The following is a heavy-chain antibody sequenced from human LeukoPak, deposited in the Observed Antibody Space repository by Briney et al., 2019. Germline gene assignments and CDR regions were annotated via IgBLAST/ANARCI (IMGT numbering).Heavy chain of an antibody. D-gene: IGHD3-22*01. V-gene: IGHV4-59*12. J-gene: IGHJ6*03. CDR1: GGSITNYY. CDR2: IYYSGST. Sequence: PSETLSLTCTVSGGSITNYYWSWIRQPPGKGLEWIGSIYYSGSTYYNPSLKSRVTISVDTSKNQFSLKLSSVTAADTAVYYCARAPFYYDSSGYYEYYYYYMDVWGKGTTVTVSS. CDR3: ARAPFYYDSSGYYEYYYYYMDV.